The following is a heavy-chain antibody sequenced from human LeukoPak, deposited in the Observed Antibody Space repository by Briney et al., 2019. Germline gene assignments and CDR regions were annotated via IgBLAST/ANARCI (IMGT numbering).Heavy chain of an antibody. CDR2: IYYSGST. D-gene: IGHD6-13*01. V-gene: IGHV4-59*01. CDR3: ARVGQQLVSGSYYFDY. Sequence: SETLSLTCTVSGGSISRYYWSWIRPPPGKGREWVGYIYYSGSTNYNPSLKSRVTISVDTSKNQFSLKLSSVTAADTAVYYCARVGQQLVSGSYYFDYWGQGTLVTVSS. J-gene: IGHJ4*02. CDR1: GGSISRYY.